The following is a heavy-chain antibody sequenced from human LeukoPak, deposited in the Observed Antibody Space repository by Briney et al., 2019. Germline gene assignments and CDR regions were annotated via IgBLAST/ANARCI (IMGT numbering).Heavy chain of an antibody. D-gene: IGHD3-9*01. V-gene: IGHV3-74*01. J-gene: IGHJ4*02. CDR3: AKAPYFDWLLFDY. CDR2: INSDGSST. CDR1: GFTFRSYW. Sequence: GGSLRLSCAASGFTFRSYWMHWVRQAPGKGLVWVSLINSDGRINSDGSSTRYADSVKGRFTISRDNSKNTLYLQMNSLRAEDTAVYYCAKAPYFDWLLFDYWGQGTLVTVSS.